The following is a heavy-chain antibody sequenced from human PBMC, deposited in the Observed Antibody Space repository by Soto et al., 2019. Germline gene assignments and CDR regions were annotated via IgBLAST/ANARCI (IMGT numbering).Heavy chain of an antibody. Sequence: GESLKISCNASGYSFINYWISWVRQMPGKGLELMGIIYPGDSDSRYSPSFEGQVTISLDKSISTAYLQWSSLKASDTAIYYCARGAKGDSHFNDLDVWGQGTTVTVSS. CDR2: IYPGDSDS. V-gene: IGHV5-51*01. CDR1: GYSFINYW. D-gene: IGHD4-4*01. CDR3: ARGAKGDSHFNDLDV. J-gene: IGHJ6*02.